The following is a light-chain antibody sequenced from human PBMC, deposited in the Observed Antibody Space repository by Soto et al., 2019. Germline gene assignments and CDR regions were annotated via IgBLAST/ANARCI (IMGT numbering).Light chain of an antibody. CDR2: AVS. Sequence: QSALTQPPSVSGSPGQSVTISCTGTSSDVGRYDRVSWYQQPPGTAPKLMIYAVSTRPSGVPDRFSGSKSGNTASLTISGLQAEDEAHYYCSSYASSSTVIFGGGTKVTVL. J-gene: IGLJ2*01. V-gene: IGLV2-18*02. CDR3: SSYASSSTVI. CDR1: SSDVGRYDR.